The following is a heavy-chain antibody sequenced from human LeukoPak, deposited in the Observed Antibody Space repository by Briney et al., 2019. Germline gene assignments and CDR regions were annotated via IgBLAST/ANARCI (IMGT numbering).Heavy chain of an antibody. CDR2: IYYSGST. D-gene: IGHD4-11*01. J-gene: IGHJ4*02. CDR1: GGSINSSSYY. Sequence: SETLSLTCTVSGGSINSSSYYWGWIRQPPGKGLEWIGTIYYSGSTYYNPSLKSRVTISVDTSKNQFSLKLSSVTAADTAVYYCARFTPSSDYQFAFDYWGQGTLVTVSS. CDR3: ARFTPSSDYQFAFDY. V-gene: IGHV4-39*01.